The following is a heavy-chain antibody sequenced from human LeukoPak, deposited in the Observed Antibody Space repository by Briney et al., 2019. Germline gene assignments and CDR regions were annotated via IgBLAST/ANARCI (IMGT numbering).Heavy chain of an antibody. CDR1: GFAFSSYG. CDR2: IWYDGSNK. V-gene: IGHV3-33*01. J-gene: IGHJ5*02. Sequence: GRSPRLSCAASGFAFSSYGMHWVRQAPGKGLEWVAVIWYDGSNKNYTDSVKGRFTTSRDNSKNTLYLQMNSLRAEDTAVYYCASRVSWGQGTLVTVSS. CDR3: ASRVS.